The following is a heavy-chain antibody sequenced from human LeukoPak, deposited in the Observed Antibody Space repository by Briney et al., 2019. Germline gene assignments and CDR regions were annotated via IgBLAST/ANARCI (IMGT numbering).Heavy chain of an antibody. V-gene: IGHV3-23*01. Sequence: GGSLRLSCAAIGFTYIRYAMSWLRQAPRKGLEWVSAISGSGGSTYYADPVKGRFTISRDNSKNTLYLQMNSLRAEDTAVYYYAKAGPYDTSGYYYGIYFDYWGQGTLVTVSS. CDR3: AKAGPYDTSGYYYGIYFDY. CDR1: GFTYIRYA. D-gene: IGHD3-22*01. J-gene: IGHJ4*02. CDR2: ISGSGGST.